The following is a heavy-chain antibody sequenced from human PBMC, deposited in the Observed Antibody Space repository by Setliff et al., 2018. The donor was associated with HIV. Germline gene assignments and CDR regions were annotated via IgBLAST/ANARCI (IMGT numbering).Heavy chain of an antibody. V-gene: IGHV3-21*04. Sequence: GGSLRLSCAASGFTFRNYKMNWVRQAPGKGLEWVSSINIGRGDKFYADSVKGRFTISRDNSKNTRNLQMNSLRAEDTAVYYCASGYSSSSPRRDYWGQGTLVTVSS. CDR2: INIGRGDK. J-gene: IGHJ4*02. D-gene: IGHD6-6*01. CDR1: GFTFRNYK. CDR3: ASGYSSSSPRRDY.